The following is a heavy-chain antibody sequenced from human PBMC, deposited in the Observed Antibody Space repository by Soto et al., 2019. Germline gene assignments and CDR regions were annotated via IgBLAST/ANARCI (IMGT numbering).Heavy chain of an antibody. CDR2: IIPIFGTA. J-gene: IGHJ6*02. CDR3: ARGFFKAAAGTDYYYGMDV. V-gene: IGHV1-69*13. Sequence: SVKVSCKASGGTFSSYAISWVRQAPGQGLEWMGGIIPIFGTANYAQKFQGRVTITADESTSTAYMELSSLRSEDTAVYYCARGFFKAAAGTDYYYGMDVWGQGTTVTVSS. D-gene: IGHD6-13*01. CDR1: GGTFSSYA.